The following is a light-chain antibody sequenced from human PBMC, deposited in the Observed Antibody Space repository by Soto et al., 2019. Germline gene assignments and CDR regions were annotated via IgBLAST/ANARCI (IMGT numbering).Light chain of an antibody. J-gene: IGKJ3*01. CDR1: QGISYF. Sequence: DIRMTQSPSSLSASVGDRVTITCRASQGISYFLAWYQQKPGKAPRLLIHDVSTLHSGVPSRFSGSGSGTEFTLTISSLQPEDVATYYCQKDNSAPPDFGPGTKVDLK. CDR2: DVS. CDR3: QKDNSAPPD. V-gene: IGKV1-27*01.